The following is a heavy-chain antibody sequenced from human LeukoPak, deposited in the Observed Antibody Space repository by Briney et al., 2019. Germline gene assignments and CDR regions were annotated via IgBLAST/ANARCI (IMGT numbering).Heavy chain of an antibody. V-gene: IGHV4-59*01. CDR3: ARDHQFHDYGDYVWDWFDP. Sequence: SETLSLTCTVSGGSISSYYWSWIRQPPGKGLEWIGYIYYSGSTNYNPSLKSRVTISVDTSKNQFSLKLSSVTAADTAVYYCARDHQFHDYGDYVWDWFDPWGQGTLVTVSS. CDR1: GGSISSYY. D-gene: IGHD4-17*01. J-gene: IGHJ5*02. CDR2: IYYSGST.